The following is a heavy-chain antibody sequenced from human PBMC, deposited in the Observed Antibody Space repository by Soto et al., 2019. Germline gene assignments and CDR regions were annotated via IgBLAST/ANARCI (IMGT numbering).Heavy chain of an antibody. CDR2: IKQDGSEK. Sequence: PGGSLRLSCAASGFTFSSYWMSWVRQAKGKGLEWVANIKQDGSEKYYVDSVKGRFTISRDNAKNSLYLQMNSLRAEDTAVYYCARGSYYDFWSGSPKGIFDYWGQGTLVTVSS. J-gene: IGHJ4*02. CDR1: GFTFSSYW. V-gene: IGHV3-7*01. D-gene: IGHD3-3*01. CDR3: ARGSYYDFWSGSPKGIFDY.